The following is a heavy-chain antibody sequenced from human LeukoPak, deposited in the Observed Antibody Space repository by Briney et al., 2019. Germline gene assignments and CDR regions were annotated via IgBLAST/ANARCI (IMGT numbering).Heavy chain of an antibody. V-gene: IGHV4-34*01. J-gene: IGHJ4*02. Sequence: SETLSLTCAVYGGSFSGYYWSWIRQPPGKGLEWIGEINHSGSTNYNPSLKSRVTISVDTSKNQFSLKLSSVTAADAAVYYCARVPDILTGLAYYFDYWAREPWSPSPQ. D-gene: IGHD3-9*01. CDR3: ARVPDILTGLAYYFDY. CDR1: GGSFSGYY. CDR2: INHSGST.